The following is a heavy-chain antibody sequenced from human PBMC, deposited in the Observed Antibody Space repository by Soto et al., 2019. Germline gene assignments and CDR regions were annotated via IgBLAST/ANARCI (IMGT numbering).Heavy chain of an antibody. CDR3: ARGAWFGELSH. Sequence: GGSLRLSCAASGFSFSNYWMHWVRQAPGKGLVWVSHINSDGSGTSYADSVKGRFTISRDNAKNTLYLQMNSLGAEDTAVYYCARGAWFGELSHWGQGTLVTVSS. J-gene: IGHJ4*02. D-gene: IGHD3-10*01. V-gene: IGHV3-74*01. CDR1: GFSFSNYW. CDR2: INSDGSGT.